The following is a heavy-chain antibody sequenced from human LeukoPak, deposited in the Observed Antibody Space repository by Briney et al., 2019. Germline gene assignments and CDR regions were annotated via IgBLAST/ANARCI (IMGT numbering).Heavy chain of an antibody. D-gene: IGHD3-22*01. CDR1: GGTFSSYA. CDR3: ARDGLTYYYDSSGYYYFDY. V-gene: IGHV1-69*04. Sequence: SVKVSCKASGGTFSSYAISWVRQAPGQGLEWMGRIIPILGIANYAQKFQGRVTMTRDTSTSTVYMELSSLRSEDTAVYYCARDGLTYYYDSSGYYYFDYWGQGTLVTVSS. CDR2: IIPILGIA. J-gene: IGHJ4*02.